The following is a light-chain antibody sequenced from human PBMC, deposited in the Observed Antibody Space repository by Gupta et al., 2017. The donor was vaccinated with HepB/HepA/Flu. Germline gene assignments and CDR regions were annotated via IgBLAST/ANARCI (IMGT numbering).Light chain of an antibody. CDR2: DDS. CDR1: NIGSKS. V-gene: IGLV3-21*03. CDR3: QGWDTNSAVV. J-gene: IGLJ2*01. Sequence: VLTHPPSVSAAPGMTARRTCGGNNIGSKSVHWYQQRPDQAPVLVVYDDSDRPSGIPERFSGSNSGNTATLTLSRVEDGDEADYYCQGWDTNSAVVFGGGTKVTVL.